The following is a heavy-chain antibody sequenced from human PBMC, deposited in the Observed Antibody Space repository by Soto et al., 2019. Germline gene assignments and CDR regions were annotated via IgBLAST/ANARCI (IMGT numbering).Heavy chain of an antibody. CDR1: EFTFRSYG. Sequence: GSMRLSCAASEFTFRSYGMHWVRQAPGKGLEWVAFIWHDGGNKFYAESVKGRFTISRDNSKNTLYLQMTSLSAEDTAMYYCARDGDVNTGFGKDYWGQGTLVTVSS. V-gene: IGHV3-33*01. CDR3: ARDGDVNTGFGKDY. D-gene: IGHD3-16*01. CDR2: IWHDGGNK. J-gene: IGHJ4*02.